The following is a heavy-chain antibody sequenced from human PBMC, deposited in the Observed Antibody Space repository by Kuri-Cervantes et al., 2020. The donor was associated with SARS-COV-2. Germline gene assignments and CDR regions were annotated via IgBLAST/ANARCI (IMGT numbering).Heavy chain of an antibody. CDR3: AKAKGDNWGLAGYFDY. CDR2: ISGSGGST. Sequence: GESLKISCVATGFSFSGYTVNWVRQAPGKALQWVSAISGSGGSTYYADSVKGRFTISRDNSKNTLYLQTNSLRAEDTAVYYCAKAKGDNWGLAGYFDYWGQGTLVTVSS. D-gene: IGHD7-27*01. V-gene: IGHV3-23*01. J-gene: IGHJ4*02. CDR1: GFSFSGYT.